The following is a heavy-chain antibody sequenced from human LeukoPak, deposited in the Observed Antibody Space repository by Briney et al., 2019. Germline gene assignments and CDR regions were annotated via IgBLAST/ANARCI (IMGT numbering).Heavy chain of an antibody. V-gene: IGHV3-15*07. D-gene: IGHD3-3*01. CDR3: TTKFGGVVITVY. CDR1: GFTFSNAW. CDR2: IKSKTDGGTT. Sequence: GGSLRLSCAASGFTFSNAWMNWVRQAPGKGLEWVGRIKSKTDGGTTDYAAPVEGRFTISRDDSKNTLYLQMNSLKTEDTAVYYCTTKFGGVVITVYWGQGTLVTVSS. J-gene: IGHJ4*02.